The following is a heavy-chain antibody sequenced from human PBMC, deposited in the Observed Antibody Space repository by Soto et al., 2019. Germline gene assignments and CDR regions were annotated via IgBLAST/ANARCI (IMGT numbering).Heavy chain of an antibody. J-gene: IGHJ6*02. CDR3: AGLRFSGCYGMDV. CDR1: GYTFSTYY. D-gene: IGHD3-3*01. V-gene: IGHV1-46*01. Sequence: QVQLVQSGAEVKKPGASVKVSCKASGYTFSTYYLHWVRQATGQGLEWMGESNPNGGATSYAQNLQGRVTMTSDTSTNTVYMELRSLRSEDKDIYFCAGLRFSGCYGMDVWGQGTTVPVSS. CDR2: SNPNGGAT.